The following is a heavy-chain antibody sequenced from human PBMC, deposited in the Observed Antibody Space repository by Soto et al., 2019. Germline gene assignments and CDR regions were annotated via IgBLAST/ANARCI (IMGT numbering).Heavy chain of an antibody. CDR1: GGSLKSGGYY. CDR2: IYYTGRT. Sequence: SETLSLTCTVSGGSLKSGGYYWSWIRQHPGRGLEWIGYIYYTGRTYYNPSLESRVTFSVDTSKNQFSLKLSSVTAADTAVYYCARRVFRGGWFDPWGPGIPVTVSS. V-gene: IGHV4-31*02. D-gene: IGHD3-3*01. J-gene: IGHJ5*02. CDR3: ARRVFRGGWFDP.